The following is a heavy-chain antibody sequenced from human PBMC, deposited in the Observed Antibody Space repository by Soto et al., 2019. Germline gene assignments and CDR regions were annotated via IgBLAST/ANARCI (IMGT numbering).Heavy chain of an antibody. V-gene: IGHV3-23*01. CDR2: ISGSGGST. J-gene: IGHJ4*02. CDR3: AKDRGGFAGGWEYFDY. CDR1: GFTFAGYST. Sequence: GGSLRLSCAASGFTFAGYSTMCFVRQAPGKGLEWVSSISGSGGSTYYADSVKGRFTISRDNSKNTLYLQMNALSAEDTAFYYCAKDRGGFAGGWEYFDYWGQGALVTVSS. D-gene: IGHD6-19*01.